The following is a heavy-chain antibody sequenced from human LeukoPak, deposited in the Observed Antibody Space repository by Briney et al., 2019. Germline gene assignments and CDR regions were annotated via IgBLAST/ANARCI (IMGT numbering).Heavy chain of an antibody. CDR1: GYTFTSYG. J-gene: IGHJ4*02. D-gene: IGHD6-19*01. V-gene: IGHV1-18*01. Sequence: ASVKVSCKASGYTFTSYGISWVRQAPGQGLEWMGWISAYNGNTNYAQKLQGRVTMTTDTSTSTAYMELRGLRSDDTAVYYCARSIAVAGTFDYWGQGTLVTVSS. CDR3: ARSIAVAGTFDY. CDR2: ISAYNGNT.